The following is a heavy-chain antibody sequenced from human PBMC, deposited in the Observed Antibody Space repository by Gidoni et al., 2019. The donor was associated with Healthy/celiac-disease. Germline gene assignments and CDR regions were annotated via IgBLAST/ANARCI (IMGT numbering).Heavy chain of an antibody. J-gene: IGHJ4*02. D-gene: IGHD5-12*01. CDR2: IYSGGST. CDR3: ARVIGPPVDYYFDY. V-gene: IGHV3-66*01. Sequence: EVQLVESGGGLVQPGGSLGLSCAASGFTVSSNYMNWVRQAPGKGLEWVSVIYSGGSTYYADSVKGRFTISRDNSKNTLYLQMNSLRAEDTAVYYCARVIGPPVDYYFDYWGQGTLVTVSS. CDR1: GFTVSSNY.